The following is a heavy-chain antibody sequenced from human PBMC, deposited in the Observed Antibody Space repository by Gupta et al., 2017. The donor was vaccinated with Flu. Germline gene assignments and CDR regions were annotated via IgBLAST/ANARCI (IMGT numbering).Heavy chain of an antibody. J-gene: IGHJ4*02. CDR2: IYYSGST. D-gene: IGHD6-6*01. CDR3: ARRVGSSSSPFDY. V-gene: IGHV4-39*01. CDR1: GGSISSSSYY. Sequence: QLQLQESGPGLVKPSETLSLTCTVSGGSISSSSYYWGWIHQPPGKGLEWIGSIYYSGSTYYNPSLKSRVTISVDTSKNQFSLKLSSVTAADTAVYYCARRVGSSSSPFDYWGQGTLVTVSS.